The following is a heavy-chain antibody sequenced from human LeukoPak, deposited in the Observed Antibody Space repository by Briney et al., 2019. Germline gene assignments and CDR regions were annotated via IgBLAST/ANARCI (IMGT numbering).Heavy chain of an antibody. CDR1: GFAFDDYA. Sequence: AGRSLRLSCAASGFAFDDYAMHWVRQAPGKGLEWVSGISWNSGSIGYADSVKGRFTISRDNAKNSLYLQMNSLRAEDTALYYCAKSNPDPPLPGYGTNGVCHYYFDYWGQGTLVTVSS. J-gene: IGHJ4*02. D-gene: IGHD2-8*01. CDR2: ISWNSGSI. V-gene: IGHV3-9*01. CDR3: AKSNPDPPLPGYGTNGVCHYYFDY.